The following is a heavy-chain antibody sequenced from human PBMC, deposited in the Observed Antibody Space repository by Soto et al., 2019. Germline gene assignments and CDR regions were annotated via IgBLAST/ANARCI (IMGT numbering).Heavy chain of an antibody. CDR1: GFAFRTYG. V-gene: IGHV3-30*19. D-gene: IGHD3-10*01. CDR3: AREGGFNMQDDYYYYGLDD. J-gene: IGHJ6*02. Sequence: QVHLVESGGGVVQPGRSLRLSCAATGFAFRTYGMHWVRRAPGKGLEWLAVISYDGCNKNHADSVQGRFTISRDNSKSTMALQMNSLRVEDTAVYYCAREGGFNMQDDYYYYGLDDWGQGTPVTVSS. CDR2: ISYDGCNK.